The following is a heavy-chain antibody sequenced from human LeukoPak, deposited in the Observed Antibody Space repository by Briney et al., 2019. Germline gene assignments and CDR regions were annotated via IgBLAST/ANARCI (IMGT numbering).Heavy chain of an antibody. CDR2: ISNNGGST. D-gene: IGHD6-6*01. CDR1: GFTFSRSS. V-gene: IGHV3-64*01. Sequence: GGSLRLSCAASGFTFSRSSMHWVRQPPGKGQEYVSAISNNGGSTYYAKSVKGRFTISRDNSKNTLYLQMGSLRAEDMAVYYCARTSIAAREADYWGQGTLVTVSS. CDR3: ARTSIAAREADY. J-gene: IGHJ4*02.